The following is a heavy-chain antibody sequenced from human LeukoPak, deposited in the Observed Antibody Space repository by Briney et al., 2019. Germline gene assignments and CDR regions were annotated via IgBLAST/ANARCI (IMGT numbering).Heavy chain of an antibody. CDR2: IYYSGST. V-gene: IGHV4-39*07. CDR3: ARPYYDYAFDI. Sequence: SETLSLTCTVSGGSISSSSYYWGWIRQPPGKGLEWIGSIYYSGSTYYNPSLKSRVTISVDTSKNQFSLELSSVTAADTAVYYCARPYYDYAFDIWGQGTMVTVSS. CDR1: GGSISSSSYY. D-gene: IGHD3-3*01. J-gene: IGHJ3*02.